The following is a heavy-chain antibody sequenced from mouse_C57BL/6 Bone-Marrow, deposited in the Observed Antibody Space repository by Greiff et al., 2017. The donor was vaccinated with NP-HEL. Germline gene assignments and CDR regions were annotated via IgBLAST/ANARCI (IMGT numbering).Heavy chain of an antibody. V-gene: IGHV14-4*01. D-gene: IGHD1-1*01. Sequence: EVKVVESGAELVRPGASVKLSCTVSGFNIKDDYMHWVKQRPEQGLEWIGWIDPENGDTEYASKFQGKATLTVDPSSNPAYLQLSSLTSEDTAVSYSTTGGSSPYAKDNWGQGNAVTVSS. CDR3: TTGGSSPYAKDN. J-gene: IGHJ4*01. CDR1: GFNIKDDY. CDR2: IDPENGDT.